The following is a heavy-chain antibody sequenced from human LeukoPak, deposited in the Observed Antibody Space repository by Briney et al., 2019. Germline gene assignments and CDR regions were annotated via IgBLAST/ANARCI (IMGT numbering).Heavy chain of an antibody. J-gene: IGHJ4*02. CDR1: GGSISSYY. CDR3: ARGGSRSYTSTTLDY. D-gene: IGHD2-2*01. V-gene: IGHV4-59*01. CDR2: IYSSGST. Sequence: PSETLSLTCTVSGGSISSYYWSWIRQPPGKGLEWIGYIYSSGSTNYNPSLKSRVTISVDTSKNRFSLNLRSATAADTAVYYCARGGSRSYTSTTLDYWGQGTLVTVSS.